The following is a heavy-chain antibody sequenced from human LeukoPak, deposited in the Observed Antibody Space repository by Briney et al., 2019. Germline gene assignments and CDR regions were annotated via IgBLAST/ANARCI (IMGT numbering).Heavy chain of an antibody. Sequence: PGGSLRLSCAASGFTFSSYSMNWVRQAPGKGLEWVSSISSSSSYIYYADSVKGQFTISRDNAKNSLYLQMNSLRAEDTAVYYCARVERGYSGYDLDYWGQGTLVTVSS. CDR2: ISSSSSYI. V-gene: IGHV3-21*01. CDR3: ARVERGYSGYDLDY. J-gene: IGHJ4*02. CDR1: GFTFSSYS. D-gene: IGHD5-12*01.